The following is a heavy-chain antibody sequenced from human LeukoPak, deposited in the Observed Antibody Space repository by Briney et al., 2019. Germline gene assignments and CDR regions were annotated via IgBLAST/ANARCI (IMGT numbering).Heavy chain of an antibody. Sequence: PGGSLRLSCAASGFTFSSYSMNWVRQAPGKGLEWVSSITSSSTIYYAESVKGRFTISRDNAKNSLYLQMNSLRDEDTAVHFCARAHTIFWEFDAFDIWGRGTMVTVSS. J-gene: IGHJ3*02. CDR2: ITSSSTI. V-gene: IGHV3-69-1*01. CDR1: GFTFSSYS. CDR3: ARAHTIFWEFDAFDI. D-gene: IGHD3-3*01.